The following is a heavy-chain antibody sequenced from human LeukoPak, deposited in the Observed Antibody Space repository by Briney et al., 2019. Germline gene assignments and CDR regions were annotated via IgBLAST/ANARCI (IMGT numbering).Heavy chain of an antibody. CDR2: ISGSGGST. D-gene: IGHD3-9*01. V-gene: IGHV3-23*01. Sequence: PGGSLRLSCAASGFTFSSHAMSWVRQAPGKGLEWVSAISGSGGSTYYADSVKGRFTISRDNSKNTLYLQMNSLRAEDTAVYYCAKDHFYDILTGYYKTHWFDPWGQGTLVTVSS. CDR1: GFTFSSHA. J-gene: IGHJ5*02. CDR3: AKDHFYDILTGYYKTHWFDP.